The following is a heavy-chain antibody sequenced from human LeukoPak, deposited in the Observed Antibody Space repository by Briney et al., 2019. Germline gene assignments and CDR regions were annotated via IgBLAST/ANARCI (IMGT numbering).Heavy chain of an antibody. CDR3: ARYVATICFDP. J-gene: IGHJ5*02. Sequence: SETLSLTCTVSGGPISSGGYYWSWIRQHPGKGLEWIGYIYYSGSTYYNPSLKSRVTISVDTSKNQFSLKLSSVTAADTAVYYCARYVATICFDPWGQGTLVTVSS. D-gene: IGHD5-12*01. V-gene: IGHV4-31*03. CDR1: GGPISSGGYY. CDR2: IYYSGST.